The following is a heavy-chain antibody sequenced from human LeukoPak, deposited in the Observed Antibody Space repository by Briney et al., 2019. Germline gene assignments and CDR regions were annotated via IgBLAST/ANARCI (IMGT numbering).Heavy chain of an antibody. D-gene: IGHD2-2*01. J-gene: IGHJ4*02. CDR1: GGSISSSSHY. V-gene: IGHV4-39*01. CDR2: IYYSGST. Sequence: PSETLSLTCTVSGGSISSSSHYWGWIRQPPGKGLEWIGSIYYSGSTYYNPSLKSRVTISVDTSKNQFSLKLSSVTAADTAVYYCARGARYCSSTSCYFVYWGQGTVITVSS. CDR3: ARGARYCSSTSCYFVY.